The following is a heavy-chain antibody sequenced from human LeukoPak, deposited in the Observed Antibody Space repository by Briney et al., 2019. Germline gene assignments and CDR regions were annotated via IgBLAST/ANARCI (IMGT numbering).Heavy chain of an antibody. Sequence: GRSLRLSCAASGFTFSSYSMNWVRQAPGKGLEWVSSISSSSSHIYYADSVKGRFTISRDNAKNSLYLQMNSLRAEDTAVYYCARAGGGDGYNAFDYWGQGTLVTVSS. CDR2: ISSSSSHI. CDR3: ARAGGGDGYNAFDY. V-gene: IGHV3-21*01. CDR1: GFTFSSYS. J-gene: IGHJ4*02. D-gene: IGHD5-24*01.